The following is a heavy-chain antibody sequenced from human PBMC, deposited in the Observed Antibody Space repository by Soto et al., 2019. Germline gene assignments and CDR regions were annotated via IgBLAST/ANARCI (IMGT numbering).Heavy chain of an antibody. J-gene: IGHJ6*02. CDR3: AKDDIAGDYYYGMDV. CDR1: GFTFSSYG. Sequence: QVQLVESGGGVVQPGRSLRLSCAASGFTFSSYGMHWVRQAPGKGLEWVAVISYDGSNKYYADSVKGRFTISRDNSKNTLYLQMNSLRAEDTAVYYCAKDDIAGDYYYGMDVWGQGTTVTVSS. CDR2: ISYDGSNK. D-gene: IGHD2-15*01. V-gene: IGHV3-30*18.